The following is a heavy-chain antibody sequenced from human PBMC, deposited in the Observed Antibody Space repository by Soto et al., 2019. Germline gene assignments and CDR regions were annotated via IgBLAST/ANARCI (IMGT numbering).Heavy chain of an antibody. V-gene: IGHV3-30*18. J-gene: IGHJ6*02. Sequence: GGSLRLSCAASGFTFSSYGMHWVRQAPGKGLEWVAVISYDGSNKYYADSVKGRFTISRDNSKNTLYLQMNSLRAEDTAVYYCAKDNYDFWSGYQYYYGMDVWGQGTTVTVSS. CDR2: ISYDGSNK. D-gene: IGHD3-3*01. CDR1: GFTFSSYG. CDR3: AKDNYDFWSGYQYYYGMDV.